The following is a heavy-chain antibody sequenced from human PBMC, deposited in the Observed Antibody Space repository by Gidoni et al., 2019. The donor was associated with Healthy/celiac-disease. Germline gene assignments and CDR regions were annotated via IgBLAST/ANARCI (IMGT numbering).Heavy chain of an antibody. V-gene: IGHV3-49*03. Sequence: EVQLVESGGGLVQPGRSLRLSCTASGFTFGDYAMSWFRQAPGKGLEWVGFIRSKAYGGTTEYAASVKGRFTISRDDSKSIAYLQMNSLKTEDTAVYYCTRDRSVAAAGPYYFDYWGQGTLVTVSS. CDR3: TRDRSVAAAGPYYFDY. CDR1: GFTFGDYA. J-gene: IGHJ4*02. D-gene: IGHD6-13*01. CDR2: IRSKAYGGTT.